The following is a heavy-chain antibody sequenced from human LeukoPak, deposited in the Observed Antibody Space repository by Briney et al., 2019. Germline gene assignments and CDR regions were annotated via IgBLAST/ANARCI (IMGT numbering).Heavy chain of an antibody. CDR3: TRVAELRYAYWYFDL. V-gene: IGHV3-49*03. J-gene: IGHJ2*01. CDR2: IRSKAYGGTT. D-gene: IGHD3-9*01. CDR1: GLTFSSYS. Sequence: GGSLRLSCAASGLTFSSYSMNWFRQAPGKGLEWVGFIRSKAYGGTTEYAASVKGRFTISRDDSKSIAYLQMNSLKTEDTAVYYCTRVAELRYAYWYFDLWGRGTLVTVSS.